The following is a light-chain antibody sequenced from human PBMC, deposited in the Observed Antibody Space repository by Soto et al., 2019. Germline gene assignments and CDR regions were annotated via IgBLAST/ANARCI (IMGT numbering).Light chain of an antibody. J-gene: IGKJ1*01. CDR1: QSVSSTY. CDR3: QQYGSSWT. Sequence: EIVLTQSPGTLSLSPGERATLSCRASQSVSSTYLAWYQQKPGQAPRLLIYGASSRATGIPDRFSGSGSGTDFILTISRLEPEDFEMYYCQQYGSSWTFGQWTKVEIK. CDR2: GAS. V-gene: IGKV3-20*01.